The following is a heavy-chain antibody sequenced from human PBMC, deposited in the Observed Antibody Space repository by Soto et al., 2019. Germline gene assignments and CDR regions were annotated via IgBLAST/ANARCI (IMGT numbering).Heavy chain of an antibody. Sequence: QVQLQESGPGLVKPSETLSLTCTVSGGSISSYYWSWIRQPPGKGLEWIGYIYYSGSTNYNPSLKSRVTISVDTSKNQFSLKLSSVTAADTAVYYCARVRWGKDYYDSSGYYDFDYWGQGTLVTVSS. CDR2: IYYSGST. D-gene: IGHD3-22*01. V-gene: IGHV4-59*01. CDR1: GGSISSYY. CDR3: ARVRWGKDYYDSSGYYDFDY. J-gene: IGHJ4*02.